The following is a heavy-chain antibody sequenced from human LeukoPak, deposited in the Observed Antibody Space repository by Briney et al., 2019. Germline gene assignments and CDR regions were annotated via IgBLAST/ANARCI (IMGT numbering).Heavy chain of an antibody. D-gene: IGHD3-10*01. V-gene: IGHV1-18*01. CDR2: IRDYSGNP. CDR1: GYTFTSYG. CDR3: ARDSLLAAPYTDH. J-gene: IGHJ4*02. Sequence: ASVKVSCKASGYTFTSYGISWVRQAPGQGLAWMGWIRDYSGNPNYAQKFQGRVTMTADTFTSTAYMELRSLRSDDTAVYFCARDSLLAAPYTDHWGQGTLVTVSS.